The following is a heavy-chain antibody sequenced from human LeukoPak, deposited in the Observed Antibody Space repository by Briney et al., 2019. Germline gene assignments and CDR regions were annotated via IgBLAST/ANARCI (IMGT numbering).Heavy chain of an antibody. V-gene: IGHV4-59*01. J-gene: IGHJ4*02. Sequence: NSSETLSLTCTVSGGSISSYYWSWIRQPPGKGLEWIGYIYYSGSTNYNPSLKSRVTISVDTSKDQFSLKLSSVTAADTAVYYCARTLYSGSYPFDYWGQGTLVTVSS. D-gene: IGHD1-26*01. CDR1: GGSISSYY. CDR3: ARTLYSGSYPFDY. CDR2: IYYSGST.